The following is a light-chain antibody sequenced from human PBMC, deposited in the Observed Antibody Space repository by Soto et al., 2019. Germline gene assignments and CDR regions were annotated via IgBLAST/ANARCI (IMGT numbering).Light chain of an antibody. V-gene: IGKV3-20*01. CDR1: QSVSSSY. Sequence: IVLTQSPGTLSLSPGERATLSCRASQSVSSSYLAWYQQKPGQAPRLLIYGASSRATGIPDRFSGSGSGTDFTLTISRLEPEDFAVYFCQQYGGSPLTFGGGTKVEIK. CDR3: QQYGGSPLT. CDR2: GAS. J-gene: IGKJ4*01.